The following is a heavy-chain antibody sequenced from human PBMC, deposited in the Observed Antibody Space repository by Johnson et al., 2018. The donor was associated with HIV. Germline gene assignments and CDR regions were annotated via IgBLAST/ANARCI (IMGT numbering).Heavy chain of an antibody. V-gene: IGHV3-7*02. CDR1: GFAFSNHW. J-gene: IGHJ3*02. Sequence: VQLVESGGDLVQPGGSLRLSCAASGFAFSNHWMSWVRQAPGKGLEWVANIKQDGSEKYYVDAVKGRFNISRDNAKNSLYLKMNSLRAEDRAVYYCARSKYYYYSSGYYYFYAFDIWGQGTMVTVSS. CDR2: IKQDGSEK. D-gene: IGHD3-22*01. CDR3: ARSKYYYYSSGYYYFYAFDI.